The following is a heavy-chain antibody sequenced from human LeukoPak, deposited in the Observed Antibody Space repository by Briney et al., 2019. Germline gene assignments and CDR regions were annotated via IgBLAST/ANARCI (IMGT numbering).Heavy chain of an antibody. CDR1: GGSISSYY. Sequence: SETLSLTCTVSGGSISSYYWSWIRQPPGKGLEWIGYIYYSGSTNYNPSLKSRVTISVDTSKNQFSLKLSSVTAADTAVYYCARDTEAGFGELLAWGQGTLVTVPS. CDR3: ARDTEAGFGELLA. CDR2: IYYSGST. D-gene: IGHD3-10*01. J-gene: IGHJ5*02. V-gene: IGHV4-59*01.